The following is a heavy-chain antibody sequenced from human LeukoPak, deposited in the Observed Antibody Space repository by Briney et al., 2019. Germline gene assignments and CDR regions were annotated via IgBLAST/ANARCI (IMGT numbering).Heavy chain of an antibody. Sequence: TGGSLRLSCAASGFTFSNAWMSWVRQAPGKGLEWVGRIKSKTDGGTTDYAAPVKGRFTISRDDSKNTLYLQMNSLKTEDTAVYYCASPVTAAGTGAFDIWGRGTMVRVSS. CDR3: ASPVTAAGTGAFDI. D-gene: IGHD6-13*01. CDR2: IKSKTDGGTT. CDR1: GFTFSNAW. J-gene: IGHJ3*02. V-gene: IGHV3-15*01.